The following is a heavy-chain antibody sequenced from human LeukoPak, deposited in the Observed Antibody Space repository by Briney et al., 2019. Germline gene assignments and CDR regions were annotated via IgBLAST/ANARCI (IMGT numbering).Heavy chain of an antibody. Sequence: GGSLRLSCVGSGFTFSSYSMNWVRQAPGKGLEWVSYISGTSNTIYYADSVKGRFTVSRDNAKNSLYLQMNSLRAEDTAVYYCAKKAEIGFGGYYYYYYMDVWGKGTTVTVSS. J-gene: IGHJ6*03. CDR1: GFTFSSYS. CDR2: ISGTSNTI. D-gene: IGHD3-10*01. V-gene: IGHV3-48*01. CDR3: AKKAEIGFGGYYYYYYMDV.